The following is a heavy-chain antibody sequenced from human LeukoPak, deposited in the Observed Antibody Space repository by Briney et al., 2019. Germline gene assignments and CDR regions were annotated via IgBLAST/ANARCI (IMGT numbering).Heavy chain of an antibody. CDR1: SFSVSSNY. V-gene: IGHV3-53*01. J-gene: IGHJ4*02. CDR3: ASTGDIGYCSSTSCCFDY. Sequence: GGSLRLSCAASSFSVSSNYMTWVRQAPGKGLECVSVIYSGGSTYYADSVKGRFTISRDNSKNTLYPQMNSLRAEDTAVYFCASTGDIGYCSSTSCCFDYWGQGILVTVSS. D-gene: IGHD2-2*01. CDR2: IYSGGST.